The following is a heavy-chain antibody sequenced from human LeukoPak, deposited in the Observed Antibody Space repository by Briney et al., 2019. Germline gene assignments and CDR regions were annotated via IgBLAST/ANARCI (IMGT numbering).Heavy chain of an antibody. CDR2: ISSSSSYI. Sequence: GGSLRLSCAASGFTFSSYSMNWVRQAPGKGLEWVSSISSSSSYIYYADSVKGRFTISRDNAKNSLYLQMNSLRAEDTAVYYCARGLICGGDCYSSVGAFDIWGQGTMVTVSS. CDR1: GFTFSSYS. D-gene: IGHD2-21*02. J-gene: IGHJ3*02. CDR3: ARGLICGGDCYSSVGAFDI. V-gene: IGHV3-21*01.